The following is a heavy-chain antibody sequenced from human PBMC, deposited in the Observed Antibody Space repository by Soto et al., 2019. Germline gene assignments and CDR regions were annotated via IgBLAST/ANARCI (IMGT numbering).Heavy chain of an antibody. Sequence: QVQLVQSATEVKKPGASVKVSCKASGYTFTTYGISWVRQAPGQGLEWMGWISGSNVNTNYAEKFQGRLTLTKDTFTSTGYMELRSLRSDDTAVYYCARLPQGRYGMDIWGQGTTVTVSS. CDR1: GYTFTTYG. CDR2: ISGSNVNT. V-gene: IGHV1-18*01. CDR3: ARLPQGRYGMDI. J-gene: IGHJ6*02.